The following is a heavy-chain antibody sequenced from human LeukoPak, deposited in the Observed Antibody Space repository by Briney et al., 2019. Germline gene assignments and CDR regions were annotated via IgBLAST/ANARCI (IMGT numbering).Heavy chain of an antibody. CDR3: TREDY. J-gene: IGHJ4*02. CDR1: GYTFSGFY. Sequence: GASVKVSCKASGYTFSGFYIHWVRQVPGQGLEWMGWINSNSGATNYAQKFQGRVTMTRDTSISTAYMELSSLRSDDTAMYFCTREDYWGQGTLVTVSS. CDR2: INSNSGAT. V-gene: IGHV1-2*02.